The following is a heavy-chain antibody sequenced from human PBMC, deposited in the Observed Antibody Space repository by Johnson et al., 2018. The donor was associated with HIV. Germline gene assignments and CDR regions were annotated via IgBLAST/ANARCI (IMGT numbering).Heavy chain of an antibody. CDR2: IGTAGDT. D-gene: IGHD3-22*01. CDR3: LRVGEGIGYYRDAFDI. CDR1: GFTFSTYD. J-gene: IGHJ3*02. Sequence: VQLVESGGGLVQPGASLTLACAATGFTFSTYDMHWVRQVTGKSLEWVSAIGTAGDTYYSDSVKGRFTISRENARNSLYLQMDNRGVGETAMYYCLRVGEGIGYYRDAFDIWGQGTVVTVSS. V-gene: IGHV3-13*01.